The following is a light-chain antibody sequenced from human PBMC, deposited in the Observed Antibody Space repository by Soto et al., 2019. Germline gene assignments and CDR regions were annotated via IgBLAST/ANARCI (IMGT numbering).Light chain of an antibody. CDR2: GAS. V-gene: IGKV3-15*01. J-gene: IGKJ5*01. Sequence: IVMTQSPATLAVSPGESANLSCRASRGISSNLAWYQQKPGQAPRLLIYGASTRATGVPDRFSGTGSGTEFTLTISSLKSEDYAVYYCQQYKSWPPITVGQGTRLEIK. CDR3: QQYKSWPPIT. CDR1: RGISSN.